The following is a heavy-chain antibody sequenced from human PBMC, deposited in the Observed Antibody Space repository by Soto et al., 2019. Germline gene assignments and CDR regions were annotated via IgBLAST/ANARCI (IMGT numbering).Heavy chain of an antibody. Sequence: GGSLRLSCVASGFTFSIYGMSWVRQAPGKGLEWVANIKQDGSEKSFVDSVKGRFTISRDNAKNSLYLQMNSLRAEDTGVYYCARSEWLSNYYYYYMDVWGKGTTVTVSS. CDR1: GFTFSIYG. CDR2: IKQDGSEK. CDR3: ARSEWLSNYYYYYMDV. D-gene: IGHD3-3*01. J-gene: IGHJ6*03. V-gene: IGHV3-7*01.